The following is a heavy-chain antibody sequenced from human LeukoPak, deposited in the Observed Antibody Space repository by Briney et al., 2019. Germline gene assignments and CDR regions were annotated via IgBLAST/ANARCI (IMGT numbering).Heavy chain of an antibody. V-gene: IGHV3-30-3*01. CDR1: GFTFSSYA. CDR3: ARSLPVTTVSSLDY. D-gene: IGHD4-17*01. Sequence: QPGGSLSLSCAASGFTFSSYAMHWVRQAPGKGLEWVAVISYDGSNKYYADSVKGRFTISRDNSKNTLYLQMNSLRAEDTAVYYCARSLPVTTVSSLDYWGQGTLVTVSS. J-gene: IGHJ4*02. CDR2: ISYDGSNK.